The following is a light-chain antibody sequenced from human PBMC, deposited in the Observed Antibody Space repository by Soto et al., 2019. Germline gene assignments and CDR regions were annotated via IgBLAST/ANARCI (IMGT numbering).Light chain of an antibody. CDR3: SSYTTSNTWV. CDR2: EVT. Sequence: QSALTQPASVSGSPGQSITISCTGTNSDVGDYNYVSWYQQHPGKAPKLIIYEVTNRPSGVSHRFSGSKSGNTASLTISGLQADDEADYYCSSYTTSNTWVFGGGTKLTVL. J-gene: IGLJ3*02. V-gene: IGLV2-14*01. CDR1: NSDVGDYNY.